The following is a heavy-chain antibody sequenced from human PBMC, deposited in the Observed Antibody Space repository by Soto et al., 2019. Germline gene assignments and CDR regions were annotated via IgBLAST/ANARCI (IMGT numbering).Heavy chain of an antibody. CDR1: GFTFSSYA. J-gene: IGHJ6*02. CDR3: AKAEVQLERRRNYYYGMDV. D-gene: IGHD1-1*01. Sequence: EVQLLESGGGLVQPGGSLRLSCAASGFTFSSYAMSWVRQAPGKGLEWVSAISGSGGSTYYADSVKGRFTISRDNSKNTLYLQMNRLRAEDTAVYYCAKAEVQLERRRNYYYGMDVWGQGTTVTVSS. CDR2: ISGSGGST. V-gene: IGHV3-23*01.